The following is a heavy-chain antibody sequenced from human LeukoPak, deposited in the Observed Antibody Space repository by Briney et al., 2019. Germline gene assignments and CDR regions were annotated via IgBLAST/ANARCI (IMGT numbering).Heavy chain of an antibody. CDR2: NSYSGST. V-gene: IGHV4-34*01. CDR3: ARSLTMVRGKKRFGSFVKCWFDP. D-gene: IGHD3-10*01. J-gene: IGHJ5*02. Sequence: SQTLSLTCAVYGGSFSGYYSGWIPDPPGKGVEWGGGNSYSGSTYYNTSLTSRVTLSVYTSKNHFSLKLSSVTAADTCVYYCARSLTMVRGKKRFGSFVKCWFDPGGQGTLVTVS. CDR1: GGSFSGYY.